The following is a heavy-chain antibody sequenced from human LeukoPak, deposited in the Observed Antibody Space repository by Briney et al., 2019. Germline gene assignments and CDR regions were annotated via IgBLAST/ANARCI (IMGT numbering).Heavy chain of an antibody. D-gene: IGHD2/OR15-2a*01. CDR1: GFTFSNAW. Sequence: GGSLRLSCAASGFTFSNAWMSWVRRAPGKGLEWVGRIKSKTDGGTTDYAAPVKGRFTISRDDSKNTLYLQMNSLKTEDTAVYYCTTDTFLDYYYYYMDVRGKGTTVTVSS. CDR2: IKSKTDGGTT. CDR3: TTDTFLDYYYYYMDV. J-gene: IGHJ6*03. V-gene: IGHV3-15*01.